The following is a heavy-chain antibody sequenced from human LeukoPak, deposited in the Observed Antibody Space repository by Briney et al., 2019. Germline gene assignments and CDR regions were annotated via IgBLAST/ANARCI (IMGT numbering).Heavy chain of an antibody. Sequence: GGSLRLSCAASGFTSSSHWMSWVRQAPGQGLEWVANINQDGSEQYYVDSVKGRFTVSRDNAKNSLYLQMNSLRAEDTAVYYCARIRILVSLDYWGQGTLVTVSS. CDR3: ARIRILVSLDY. CDR2: INQDGSEQ. J-gene: IGHJ4*02. V-gene: IGHV3-7*01. CDR1: GFTSSSHW. D-gene: IGHD2-8*02.